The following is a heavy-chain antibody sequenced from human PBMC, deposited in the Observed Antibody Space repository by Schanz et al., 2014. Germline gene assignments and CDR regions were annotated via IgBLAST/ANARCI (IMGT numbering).Heavy chain of an antibody. J-gene: IGHJ5*02. CDR1: GFTFSSYW. CDR2: IGEDGTRK. CDR3: ESPSSVVGINGWFDA. D-gene: IGHD1-26*01. V-gene: IGHV3-7*03. Sequence: EVRVVEAGGTLVHPGGSLIISCAASGFTFSSYWMVWLRQAPGKGLEWVANIGEDGTRKYYEDSGMGRFTVTGDNAENPLMLHMRTMRVDKKDVYYGESPSSVVGINGWFDAWGQGTLVTVSS.